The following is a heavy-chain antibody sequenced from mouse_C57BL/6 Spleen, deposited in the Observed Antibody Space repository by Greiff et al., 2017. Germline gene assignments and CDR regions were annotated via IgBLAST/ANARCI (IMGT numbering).Heavy chain of an antibody. D-gene: IGHD2-5*01. CDR1: GYSITSGYY. CDR3: VAYYSNYEVFAY. CDR2: ISYDGSN. Sequence: VQVVESGPGLVKPSQSLSLTCSVTGYSITSGYYWNWIRQFPGNKLEWMGYISYDGSNNYNPSLKNRISITRDTSKNQFFLKLNSVTTEDTATYYCVAYYSNYEVFAYWGQGTLVTVSA. J-gene: IGHJ3*01. V-gene: IGHV3-6*01.